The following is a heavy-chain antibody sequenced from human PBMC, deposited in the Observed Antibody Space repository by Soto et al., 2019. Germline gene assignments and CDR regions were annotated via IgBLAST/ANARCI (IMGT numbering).Heavy chain of an antibody. CDR3: ASSPYYDILTGYRTHYYYYGMDV. V-gene: IGHV1-69*13. CDR1: GGTFSSYA. J-gene: IGHJ6*02. D-gene: IGHD3-9*01. Sequence: SVKVSCKASGGTFSSYAISWVRQAPGQGLEWMGGIIPIFGTANYAQKFQGRVTVTADESTSTAYMELSSLRSEDTAVYYCASSPYYDILTGYRTHYYYYGMDVWGQGTTVTVSS. CDR2: IIPIFGTA.